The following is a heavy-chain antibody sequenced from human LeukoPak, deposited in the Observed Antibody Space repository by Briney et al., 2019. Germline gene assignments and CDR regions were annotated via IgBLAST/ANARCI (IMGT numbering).Heavy chain of an antibody. CDR2: IIPIFGTA. V-gene: IGHV1-69*13. J-gene: IGHJ4*02. CDR1: GGTFSSYA. D-gene: IGHD6-6*01. Sequence: GASVTVSCKASGGTFSSYAISWVRQAPGQGLEWMGGIIPIFGTANYAQKFQGRVTITADESTSTAYMELSSLRSEDTAVYYCARDLAARGDYWGQGTLVTVSS. CDR3: ARDLAARGDY.